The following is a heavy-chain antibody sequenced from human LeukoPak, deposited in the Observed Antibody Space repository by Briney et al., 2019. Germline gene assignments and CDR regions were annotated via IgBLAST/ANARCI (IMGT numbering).Heavy chain of an antibody. Sequence: GGSLRLSCAASGFTFSNAWMSWVRQAPGKGLEWVGRIKSKTDGGTTDYAAPVKGRFTISRDDSKNTLYLQMNSQKTEDTAVYYCTTGYYGSGNNDYWGEGTLVTVSS. CDR2: IKSKTDGGTT. CDR3: TTGYYGSGNNDY. CDR1: GFTFSNAW. V-gene: IGHV3-15*01. J-gene: IGHJ4*02. D-gene: IGHD3-10*01.